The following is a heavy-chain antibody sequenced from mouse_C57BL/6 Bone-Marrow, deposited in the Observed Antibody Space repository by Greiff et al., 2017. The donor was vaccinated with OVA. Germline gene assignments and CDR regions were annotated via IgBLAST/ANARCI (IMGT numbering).Heavy chain of an antibody. V-gene: IGHV1-26*01. CDR2: INPNNGGT. CDR3: ARRGDYGPFDY. CDR1: GHTFTDYY. D-gene: IGHD2-4*01. J-gene: IGHJ2*01. Sequence: VQLQQSGPELVKPGASVKISCKASGHTFTDYYMNWVKQSHGKSLEWIGDINPNNGGTSYNQKFKGKATLTVDKSSSTAYMELRSLTSEDSAVYYCARRGDYGPFDYWGQGTTLTVSS.